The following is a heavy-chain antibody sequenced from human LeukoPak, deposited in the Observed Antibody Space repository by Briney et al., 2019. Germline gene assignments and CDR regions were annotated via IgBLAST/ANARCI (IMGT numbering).Heavy chain of an antibody. CDR1: GYTFTGYY. D-gene: IGHD3-10*01. V-gene: IGHV1-2*06. CDR2: INPNSGGT. Sequence: ASVKVSCKASGYTFTGYYMHWVRQAPGQGLEWMGRINPNSGGTSYAQKFQGRVTLTRDTSITTAYMELTSLRSDDTAVYYCARGRGSGDVFDYWGQGTLVTVSS. J-gene: IGHJ4*02. CDR3: ARGRGSGDVFDY.